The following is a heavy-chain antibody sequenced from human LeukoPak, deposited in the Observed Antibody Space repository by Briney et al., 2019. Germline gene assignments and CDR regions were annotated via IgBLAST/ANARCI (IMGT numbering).Heavy chain of an antibody. CDR3: ARDQYDSVWGSYRPYFDY. Sequence: ASVKVSCKASGYTFTSYGISWVRQAPGQGLEWMGSISPYTGNTRYAERLRDRVIMTTDTSTRTAYMELRSLRSDDTAVFYCARDQYDSVWGSYRPYFDYWGQGTLVTVSS. D-gene: IGHD3-16*02. J-gene: IGHJ4*02. CDR1: GYTFTSYG. CDR2: ISPYTGNT. V-gene: IGHV1-18*04.